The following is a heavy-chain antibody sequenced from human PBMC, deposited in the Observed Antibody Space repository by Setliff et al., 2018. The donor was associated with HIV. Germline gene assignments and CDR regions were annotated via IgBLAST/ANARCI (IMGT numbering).Heavy chain of an antibody. CDR3: ARVFVDTAVLRVLEYYFDS. CDR2: MYYSGST. CDR1: GGSISSSSYY. J-gene: IGHJ4*02. D-gene: IGHD5-18*01. Sequence: PSETLSLTCTVSGGSISSSSYYWGWVRQPPGKGLEWIGSMYYSGSTYYTPSLNSRITISLDTSKNQFSLRMRSVTAADTAVYYCARVFVDTAVLRVLEYYFDSWGRGTLVTVSS. V-gene: IGHV4-39*07.